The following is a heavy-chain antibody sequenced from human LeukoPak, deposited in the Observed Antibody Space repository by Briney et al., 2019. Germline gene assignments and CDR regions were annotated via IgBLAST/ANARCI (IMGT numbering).Heavy chain of an antibody. Sequence: ASVKVSCKASGGTFSSYAISWVRQAPGQGLEWMGGIIPIFGTANYAQKFQGRVTITADESTSTAYMELSSLRSEDTAVYYCAREIYGGNAPWFDYWGQGTLVTVSS. V-gene: IGHV1-69*13. CDR2: IIPIFGTA. CDR1: GGTFSSYA. CDR3: AREIYGGNAPWFDY. J-gene: IGHJ4*02. D-gene: IGHD4-23*01.